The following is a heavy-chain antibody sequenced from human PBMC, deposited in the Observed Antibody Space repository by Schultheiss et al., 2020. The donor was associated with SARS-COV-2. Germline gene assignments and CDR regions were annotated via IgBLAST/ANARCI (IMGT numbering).Heavy chain of an antibody. V-gene: IGHV1-8*01. Sequence: ASVKVSCKASGYTFTRYDIHWVRQATGQGLEWMGWMNPNSGGTNYAQKFQGWVTMTRNTSISTAYMELSSLRSEDTAVYYCARDWVTTVPTGWFDPWGQGTLVTVSS. CDR2: MNPNSGGT. CDR1: GYTFTRYD. J-gene: IGHJ5*02. CDR3: ARDWVTTVPTGWFDP. D-gene: IGHD4-17*01.